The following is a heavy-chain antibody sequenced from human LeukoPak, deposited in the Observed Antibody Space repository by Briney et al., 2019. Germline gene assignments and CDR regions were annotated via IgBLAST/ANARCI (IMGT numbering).Heavy chain of an antibody. D-gene: IGHD1-26*01. J-gene: IGHJ4*02. CDR1: GFTFSSYW. Sequence: GGSLRLSCAASGFTFSSYWMSWVRQAPGKGLEWVANIKQDGSEKYYVDSVKGRFTISRDNAKNSLYLQMNSLRAEDTAVYYCARGRIVGATNPPFDYWGQGTLVTVSS. CDR2: IKQDGSEK. CDR3: ARGRIVGATNPPFDY. V-gene: IGHV3-7*01.